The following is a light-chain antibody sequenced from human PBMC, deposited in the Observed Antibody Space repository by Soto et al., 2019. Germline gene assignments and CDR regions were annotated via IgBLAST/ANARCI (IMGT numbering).Light chain of an antibody. CDR1: STDVGGYNL. CDR3: CSYAGGVV. V-gene: IGLV2-23*01. Sequence: QSALTQPASVSGSPGQSITISCTGTSTDVGGYNLVSWYQQHPGEAPRLLLLEANKRPSGVSDRFSGSQSGNTASLTISGLQTEDEADYDCCSYAGGVVFGGGTKLTVL. J-gene: IGLJ2*01. CDR2: EAN.